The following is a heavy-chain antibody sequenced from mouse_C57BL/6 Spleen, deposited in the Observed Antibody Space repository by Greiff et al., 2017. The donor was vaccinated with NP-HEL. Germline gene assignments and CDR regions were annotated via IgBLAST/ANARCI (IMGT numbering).Heavy chain of an antibody. V-gene: IGHV5-4*01. CDR3: ARDRDGSRPLAY. Sequence: DVMLVESGGGLVKPGGSLKLSCAASGFTFSSYAMSWVRQTPEKRLEWVATISDGGSYTYYPDNVKGRFTISRDNAKNNLYLQMSHLKSEDTAMYYCARDRDGSRPLAYWGQGTLVTVSA. CDR1: GFTFSSYA. D-gene: IGHD1-1*01. CDR2: ISDGGSYT. J-gene: IGHJ3*01.